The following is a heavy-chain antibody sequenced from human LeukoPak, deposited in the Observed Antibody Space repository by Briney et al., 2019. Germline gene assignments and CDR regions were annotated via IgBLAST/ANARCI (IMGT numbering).Heavy chain of an antibody. Sequence: GGSLRLSCAASGFTVSSNYMSWVRQAPGKGLEWVSAISGSGGSTYYADSVKGRFTISRDNSKNTLYLQMNSLRAEDTAVYYCAKGEYSSGWYPDYWGQGTLVTVSS. V-gene: IGHV3-23*01. D-gene: IGHD6-19*01. CDR1: GFTVSSNY. J-gene: IGHJ4*02. CDR2: ISGSGGST. CDR3: AKGEYSSGWYPDY.